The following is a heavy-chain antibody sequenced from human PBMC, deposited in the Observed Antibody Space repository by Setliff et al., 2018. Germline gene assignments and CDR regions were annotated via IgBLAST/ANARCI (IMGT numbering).Heavy chain of an antibody. V-gene: IGHV3-7*01. CDR2: INQVGNAR. Sequence: GGSLRLSCAASGFTFSSLWMSWVRQAPGRGLEWVANINQVGNARYYVDSVKGRVTISRDNAKNSLYLQMNSLRVEDTAVYYCARRIKEGNHFFDYWGQGTLVTVSS. CDR3: ARRIKEGNHFFDY. CDR1: GFTFSSLW. J-gene: IGHJ4*02. D-gene: IGHD2-15*01.